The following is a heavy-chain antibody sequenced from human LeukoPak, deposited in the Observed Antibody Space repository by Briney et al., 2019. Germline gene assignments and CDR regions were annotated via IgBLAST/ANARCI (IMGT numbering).Heavy chain of an antibody. Sequence: PSETLSLTCTVSGGSISSSSYYWGWIRQPPGKGLEGIGSIYYSGSTYYNPSLKSRVTISVDTSKNQFSLKLSSVAAADTAVYYCARQGVAAAGIGYFDYWGQGTLVTVSS. CDR1: GGSISSSSYY. CDR3: ARQGVAAAGIGYFDY. J-gene: IGHJ4*02. D-gene: IGHD6-13*01. V-gene: IGHV4-39*01. CDR2: IYYSGST.